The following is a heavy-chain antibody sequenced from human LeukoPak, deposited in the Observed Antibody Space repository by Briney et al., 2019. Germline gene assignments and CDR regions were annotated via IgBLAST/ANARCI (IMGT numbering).Heavy chain of an antibody. J-gene: IGHJ4*02. D-gene: IGHD6-13*01. V-gene: IGHV1-69*04. CDR1: GGTFSSYA. CDR3: ARDRSSSRSHTARYHFDY. Sequence: SVKVSCKASGGTFSSYAISWVRQAPGQGLEWMGRIIPILGIANYAQKFQGRVTITADKSTSTAYMELSSLRSEDTAVYYCARDRSSSRSHTARYHFDYWGQGTLVTVSS. CDR2: IIPILGIA.